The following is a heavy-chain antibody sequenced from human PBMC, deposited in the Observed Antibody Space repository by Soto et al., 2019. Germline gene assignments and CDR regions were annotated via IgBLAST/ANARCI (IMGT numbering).Heavy chain of an antibody. CDR2: IAYDGSNK. D-gene: IGHD1-1*01. V-gene: IGHV3-30*18. CDR1: GFTFSSYG. J-gene: IGHJ4*02. CDR3: AKGDKLERSLDY. Sequence: QVQLVESGGGVVQPGRSLRLSCAASGFTFSSYGMHWVRQAPGKGLEWVAVIAYDGSNKYYADSVKGRFTISRDNSKNTLYLRMNSLRAEDTAVYCCAKGDKLERSLDYWGQGTLVTVSS.